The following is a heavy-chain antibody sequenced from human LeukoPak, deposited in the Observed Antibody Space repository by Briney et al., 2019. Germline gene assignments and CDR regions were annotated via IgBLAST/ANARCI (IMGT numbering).Heavy chain of an antibody. CDR3: ARQWDYGDYVLGY. CDR1: GYSFTSYW. V-gene: IGHV5-51*01. Sequence: GESLKISCKGSGYSFTSYWIGWVRQMPGKGLEWMGIIYPGDSDTTYSPSFQGLVTISADKSISTAYLQWSSLKASDTAMYYCARQWDYGDYVLGYWGQGTLVTVSS. CDR2: IYPGDSDT. D-gene: IGHD4-17*01. J-gene: IGHJ4*02.